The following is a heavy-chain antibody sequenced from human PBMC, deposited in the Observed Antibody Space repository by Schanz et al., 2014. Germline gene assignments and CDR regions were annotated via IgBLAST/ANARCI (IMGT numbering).Heavy chain of an antibody. V-gene: IGHV3-21*01. CDR1: GFTFSSYT. J-gene: IGHJ4*02. CDR3: ARGVRIDY. D-gene: IGHD3-3*01. CDR2: ISSTSSYI. Sequence: EVQLLESGGGLVQPGGSLRLSCAASGFTFSSYTMNWVRQAPGKGLEWVSSISSTSSYIFYADSVKGRFTISRDNAKNSLYLQMNNLTAEDTAVYYCARGVRIDYWGQGTLVTVSS.